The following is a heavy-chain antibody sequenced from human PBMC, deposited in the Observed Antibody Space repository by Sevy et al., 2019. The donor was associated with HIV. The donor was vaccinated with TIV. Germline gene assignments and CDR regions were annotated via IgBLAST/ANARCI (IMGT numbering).Heavy chain of an antibody. Sequence: GGSLRLSCVASGFTFSIYGMHWVRQAPGKGLEWVAVIWAGGSEESYADSVKGRYTISRDDSQRTVYLQMNSLRAEDTAVYYCARDESNNFYYYGLDVWGQGTTVTVSS. D-gene: IGHD3-3*01. CDR3: ARDESNNFYYYGLDV. CDR1: GFTFSIYG. V-gene: IGHV3-33*01. J-gene: IGHJ6*02. CDR2: IWAGGSEE.